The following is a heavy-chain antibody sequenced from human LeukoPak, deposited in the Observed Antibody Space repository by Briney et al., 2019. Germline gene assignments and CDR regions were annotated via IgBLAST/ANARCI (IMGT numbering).Heavy chain of an antibody. CDR3: AKAPHFIAVAGTNYYFDY. D-gene: IGHD6-19*01. J-gene: IGHJ4*02. CDR1: GSTFSSYA. Sequence: GGSLRLSCAASGSTFSSYAMSWVRQAPGKGLEWVSAISGSGGSTYYADSVKGRFTISRDNSKNTLYLQMNSLRAEDTAVYYCAKAPHFIAVAGTNYYFDYWGQGTLVTVSS. CDR2: ISGSGGST. V-gene: IGHV3-23*01.